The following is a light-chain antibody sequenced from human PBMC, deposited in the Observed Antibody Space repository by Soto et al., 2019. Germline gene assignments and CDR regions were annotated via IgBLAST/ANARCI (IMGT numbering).Light chain of an antibody. CDR3: QQYGSSPPIT. V-gene: IGKV3-20*01. CDR1: QSVSSSY. Sequence: IVLTQSPCTLSLSPGERATLSCRASQSVSSSYLAWYQQEPGQAPRLLIYGASSRATGIPDRFSGSGSGTDFTLTISRLEPEDSAVYYCQQYGSSPPITFGQGTRLEI. J-gene: IGKJ5*01. CDR2: GAS.